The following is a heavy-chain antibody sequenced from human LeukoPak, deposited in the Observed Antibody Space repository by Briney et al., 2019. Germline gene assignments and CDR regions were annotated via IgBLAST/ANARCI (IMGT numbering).Heavy chain of an antibody. CDR3: SRGPSPYYLLGGYLSRFDY. Sequence: SQTLSLTCAVSGGSISSGGYSWSWIRQPPGKGLEWIGYIYHSGSTYYNPSLKSRVTISVDRSKNQFSLKLSSVTAADTAVYYLSRGPSPYYLLGGYLSRFDYWGQGTLVTVSS. V-gene: IGHV4-30-2*01. J-gene: IGHJ4*02. CDR1: GGSISSGGYS. CDR2: IYHSGST. D-gene: IGHD3-16*02.